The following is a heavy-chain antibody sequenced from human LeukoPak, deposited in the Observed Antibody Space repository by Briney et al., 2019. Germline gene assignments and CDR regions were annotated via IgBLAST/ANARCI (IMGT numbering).Heavy chain of an antibody. CDR1: GFTFSSYS. Sequence: PGGSLRLSCAASGFTFSSYSMNWVRQAPGKGLEWVSSTSSSSSYIYYADSVKGRFTISRDNSKNTLYLQMNSLRAEDTAVYYCARAPLTRYCSSTSCYSLLENYYMDVWGKGTTVTISS. J-gene: IGHJ6*03. CDR3: ARAPLTRYCSSTSCYSLLENYYMDV. D-gene: IGHD2-2*01. CDR2: TSSSSSYI. V-gene: IGHV3-21*01.